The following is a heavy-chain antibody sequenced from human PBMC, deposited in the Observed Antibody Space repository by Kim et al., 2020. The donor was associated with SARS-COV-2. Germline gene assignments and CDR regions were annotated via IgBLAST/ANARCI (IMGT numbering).Heavy chain of an antibody. Sequence: GGSLRLSCAASGFTLSSYWMTWVRQGPGKGLEWVANINHDGREKYYIDSVRGRFTISRDNAKNSLYLQINSLRDEDRAVYYCLGGSAADYWGQGTLVTVSS. CDR2: INHDGREK. J-gene: IGHJ4*02. V-gene: IGHV3-7*01. CDR1: GFTLSSYW. CDR3: LGGSAADY. D-gene: IGHD3-16*01.